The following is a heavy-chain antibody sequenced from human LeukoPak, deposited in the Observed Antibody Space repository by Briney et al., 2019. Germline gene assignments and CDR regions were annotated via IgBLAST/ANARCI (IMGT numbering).Heavy chain of an antibody. J-gene: IGHJ4*02. D-gene: IGHD4-17*01. CDR1: GFTFRNAW. Sequence: PGGSLRLSCAASGFTFRNAWMSWVRQAPGKGLEWVAAISGSGRSTYYADSVKGRFTISRDDSMNTIYLQMNSLRAEDTALYYCAKHPKGYGDSDFDYWGQGTLVTVSS. CDR2: ISGSGRST. V-gene: IGHV3-23*01. CDR3: AKHPKGYGDSDFDY.